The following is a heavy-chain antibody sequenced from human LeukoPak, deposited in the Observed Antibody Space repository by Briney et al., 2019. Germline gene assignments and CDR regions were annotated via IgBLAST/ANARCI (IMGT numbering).Heavy chain of an antibody. J-gene: IGHJ3*02. D-gene: IGHD3-22*01. CDR3: AKDPAIGAFDI. V-gene: IGHV3-30*18. CDR2: ISYDGRNK. Sequence: GGSLRLSCAASGFTFSSYGMHWLRQAPGKGLEWVAVISYDGRNKYYADSVKGRFTISRDNSKNTLYLQMNSLRAEDTAVYYCAKDPAIGAFDIWGQGTMVTVSS. CDR1: GFTFSSYG.